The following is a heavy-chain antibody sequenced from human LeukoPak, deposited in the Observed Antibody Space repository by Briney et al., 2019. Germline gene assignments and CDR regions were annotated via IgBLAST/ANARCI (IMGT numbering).Heavy chain of an antibody. Sequence: GGSLRLSCTASGFTFSAYAMMWVRQAPGKGPEWVSAIRGGGGSAFYADSVKGRFTISRDNSKYTLFLQMNSLRAEDTAVYYCAKGGTYNWNDVGDYWGQGTLVTVSS. CDR3: AKGGTYNWNDVGDY. CDR2: IRGGGGSA. D-gene: IGHD1-1*01. V-gene: IGHV3-23*01. J-gene: IGHJ4*02. CDR1: GFTFSAYA.